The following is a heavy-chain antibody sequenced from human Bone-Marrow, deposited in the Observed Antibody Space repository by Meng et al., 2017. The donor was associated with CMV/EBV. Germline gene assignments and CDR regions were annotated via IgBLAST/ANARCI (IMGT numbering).Heavy chain of an antibody. Sequence: CTVSGGSISSYDWSWIRQPAGKGLEWIGRIYTSGSTNYNPSLKSRVTMSVDTSKNQFSLKLSSVTAADTAVYYCARDLVVAGGYFDYWGQGTLVTVSS. CDR2: IYTSGST. CDR3: ARDLVVAGGYFDY. J-gene: IGHJ4*02. V-gene: IGHV4-4*07. D-gene: IGHD6-19*01. CDR1: GGSISSYD.